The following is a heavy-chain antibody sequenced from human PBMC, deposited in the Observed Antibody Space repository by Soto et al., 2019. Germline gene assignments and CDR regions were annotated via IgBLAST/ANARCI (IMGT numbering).Heavy chain of an antibody. CDR1: GGSISTGGYY. J-gene: IGHJ3*02. D-gene: IGHD1-26*01. V-gene: IGHV4-31*03. Sequence: QVQLQESGPGLVKSSQTLSLTCTVSGGSISTGGYYWSWIRQRPGRGLAWIGYIYHSGMTFSNPSLQGRVAISIDTSQNQFSLKLSSVTAADTAVYYCATVRWELHDAFDIWGHGTMVSVSS. CDR2: IYHSGMT. CDR3: ATVRWELHDAFDI.